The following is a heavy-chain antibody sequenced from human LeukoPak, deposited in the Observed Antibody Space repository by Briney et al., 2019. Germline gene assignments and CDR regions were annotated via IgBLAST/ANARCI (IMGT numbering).Heavy chain of an antibody. J-gene: IGHJ4*02. D-gene: IGHD6-6*01. CDR2: ISTSSSTI. Sequence: GGSLRLSCAASGFTFSNSNMNRVRQAPGKGLEWVSFISTSSSTIYYADSVKGRFTISRDNAKNSLFLQMNNLRDEDTAVYYCARPLVFWGQGTLVTVSS. V-gene: IGHV3-48*02. CDR3: ARPLVF. CDR1: GFTFSNSN.